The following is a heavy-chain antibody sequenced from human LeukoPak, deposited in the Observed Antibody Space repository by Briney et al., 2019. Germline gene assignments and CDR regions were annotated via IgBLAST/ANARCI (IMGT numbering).Heavy chain of an antibody. CDR2: ISTSGDDI. Sequence: GGSLRLSCAASGFTFSIYEMNWVRQAPGKGLEWVSYISTSGDDIYYAHSVKGRFTISRDNAKSSLYLQMNSLRAEDTAVYYCAREGGLLYYFDYWGQGTLVTVSS. CDR3: AREGGLLYYFDY. D-gene: IGHD3-10*01. CDR1: GFTFSIYE. J-gene: IGHJ4*02. V-gene: IGHV3-48*03.